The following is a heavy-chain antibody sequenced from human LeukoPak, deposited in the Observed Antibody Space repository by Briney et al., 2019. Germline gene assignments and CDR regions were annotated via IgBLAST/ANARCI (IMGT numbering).Heavy chain of an antibody. Sequence: GGSLRLSCAASGFTCSSYWMHWVRQAPGKGLVWVSRINRDGSSTSYADSVKGRFTISRDNAKNTLYLQMKSLRAEDTAVFYCARGGYTDVFDIWGQGTMVTVSS. CDR3: ARGGYTDVFDI. J-gene: IGHJ3*02. CDR1: GFTCSSYW. V-gene: IGHV3-74*01. CDR2: INRDGSST. D-gene: IGHD5-18*01.